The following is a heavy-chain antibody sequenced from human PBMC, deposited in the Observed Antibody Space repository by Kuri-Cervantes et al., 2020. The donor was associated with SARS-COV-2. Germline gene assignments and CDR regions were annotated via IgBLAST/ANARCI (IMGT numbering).Heavy chain of an antibody. Sequence: GESLKISCAASGFTFRSSGMHWVRQAPGKGLEWVALLSNDGAHEYYADSVKGRFTISRDNFKNTLFLQMNSLRSEDTAVYYCVTDRLGVHDSWGQGTLVTVSS. J-gene: IGHJ4*02. CDR2: LSNDGAHE. CDR3: VTDRLGVHDS. D-gene: IGHD2-8*01. CDR1: GFTFRSSG. V-gene: IGHV3-30*03.